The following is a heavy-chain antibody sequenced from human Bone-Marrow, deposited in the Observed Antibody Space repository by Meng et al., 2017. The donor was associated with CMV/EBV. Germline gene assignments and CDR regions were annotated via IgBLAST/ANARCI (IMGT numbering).Heavy chain of an antibody. CDR1: GFTFDHYG. J-gene: IGHJ3*01. V-gene: IGHV3-20*04. Sequence: GGSLRLSCAVSGFTFDHYGMSWVRQAPGKGLEWVSGINWNGGSTGYADSVKGRFTISRDNAKNSLYLQMNSLRAEDTALYYCARGEGTLAVAGITPRGPWGQGTMVTVSS. D-gene: IGHD6-19*01. CDR2: INWNGGST. CDR3: ARGEGTLAVAGITPRGP.